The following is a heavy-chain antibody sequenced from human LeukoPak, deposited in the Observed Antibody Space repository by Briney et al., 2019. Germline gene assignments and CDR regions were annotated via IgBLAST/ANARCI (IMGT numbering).Heavy chain of an antibody. D-gene: IGHD3-3*01. Sequence: GGSLRLSCAASGFDFSTYAMNWVRQAPGKGLEWVSSISTTSSYIFYAESLKGRFTVSRDNAKNSVYLQMNSLRAEDTAVYYCARDQGVLRFLEWLLGDYWGQGTLVTVSS. CDR2: ISTTSSYI. J-gene: IGHJ4*02. CDR3: ARDQGVLRFLEWLLGDY. CDR1: GFDFSTYA. V-gene: IGHV3-21*01.